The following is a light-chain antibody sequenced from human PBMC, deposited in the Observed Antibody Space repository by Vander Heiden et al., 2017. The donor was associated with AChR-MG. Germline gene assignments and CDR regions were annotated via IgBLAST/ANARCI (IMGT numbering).Light chain of an antibody. CDR2: GAS. CDR1: QSVGSN. V-gene: IGKV3D-15*01. Sequence: IVMTQSPATVSVSLGERATLSCRASQSVGSNLAWYQQKPGQAPRLVIYGASTSATDIPSRFSGSGYGTHFTLTITRLQLDDFALYFCQQYEEWPPVTFGGGTKVEVK. J-gene: IGKJ4*01. CDR3: QQYEEWPPVT.